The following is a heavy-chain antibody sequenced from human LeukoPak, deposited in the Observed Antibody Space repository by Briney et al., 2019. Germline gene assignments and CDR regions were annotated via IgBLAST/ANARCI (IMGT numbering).Heavy chain of an antibody. CDR3: ARDVITIFGVVPSPFDY. CDR2: ISAYNGNT. CDR1: GYTFTSYG. V-gene: IGHV1-18*01. Sequence: ASVKVSCKASGYTFTSYGISWVRQAPGQGLEWMGWISAYNGNTNYAQKLQGRVTMTTDTSTSTAYMKLRSLRSDDTAVYYCARDVITIFGVVPSPFDYWGQGTLVTVSS. J-gene: IGHJ4*02. D-gene: IGHD3-3*01.